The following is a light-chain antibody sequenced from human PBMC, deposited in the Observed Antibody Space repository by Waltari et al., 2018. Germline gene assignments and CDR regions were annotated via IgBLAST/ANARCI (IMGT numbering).Light chain of an antibody. J-gene: IGLJ1*01. CDR3: AVLDGILNAYV. CDR1: SSNIGTNL. V-gene: IGLV1-44*01. CDR2: SDS. Sequence: QSVLTQPPSASGTPGQRVTISCSGSSSNIGTNLVNWYQQFPGTAPKLLMYSDSQRSSGVHDRFSGSKSGTSASLVIGGLRSDDEADYCCAVLDGILNAYVFGAGTKVTVL.